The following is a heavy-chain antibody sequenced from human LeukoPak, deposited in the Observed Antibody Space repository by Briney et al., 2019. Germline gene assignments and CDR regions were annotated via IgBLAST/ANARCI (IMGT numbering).Heavy chain of an antibody. CDR3: SKRDCSRTSCFYWYFDL. CDR1: GGSISGHY. Sequence: PSETLSLTCTVSGGSISGHYWTWIRQPPGKGLEWIGQIHYSGRPDYNPSLKSRVTISVDTSKNQLSLKVTSVTAADTAVYYCSKRDCSRTSCFYWYFDLWGRGTLLTVSS. CDR2: IHYSGRP. D-gene: IGHD2-2*01. J-gene: IGHJ2*01. V-gene: IGHV4-59*11.